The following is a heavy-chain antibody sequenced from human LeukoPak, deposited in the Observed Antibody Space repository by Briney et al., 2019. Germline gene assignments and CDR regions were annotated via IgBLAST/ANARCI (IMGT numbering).Heavy chain of an antibody. Sequence: SETLSLTCTVSGASISDSYYFWGWIRQPPGKGLEWVATVDYRGTTYYNSTLKSRVTISADTSKNQFYLDLNSMTAADTAVYFCARRRAYNYFEPWGQGTLVTVSS. CDR2: VDYRGTT. V-gene: IGHV4-39*01. CDR3: ARRRAYNYFEP. CDR1: GASISDSYYF. J-gene: IGHJ5*02.